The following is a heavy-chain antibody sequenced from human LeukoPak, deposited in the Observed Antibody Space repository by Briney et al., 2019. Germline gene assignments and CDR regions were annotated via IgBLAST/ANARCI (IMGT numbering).Heavy chain of an antibody. D-gene: IGHD6-13*01. CDR1: GGSISSYY. CDR2: IYYSGST. Sequence: SETLSLTCTVSGGSISSYYWSWIRQPPGKGLEWIGYIYYSGSTNYNPSLKSRVTISVDTSKNQFSLKLSSETAADTAVYYCARALASSSWYEGSFDYWGQGTLVTVSS. CDR3: ARALASSSWYEGSFDY. J-gene: IGHJ4*02. V-gene: IGHV4-59*01.